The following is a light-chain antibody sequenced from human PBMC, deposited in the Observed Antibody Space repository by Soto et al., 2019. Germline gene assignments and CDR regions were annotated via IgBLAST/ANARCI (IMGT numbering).Light chain of an antibody. V-gene: IGKV3-11*01. CDR2: DAS. CDR1: QSVSSY. CDR3: QPRSNWPPVP. J-gene: IGKJ2*01. Sequence: EIVLTQSPATLSLSPGERATLSCRASQSVSSYLAWYQQKPGQDPRLLIYDASNRATGISARFSGSGSGTDFTLTNSRLEPEDFAVYYCQPRSNWPPVPCGQRTKLEI.